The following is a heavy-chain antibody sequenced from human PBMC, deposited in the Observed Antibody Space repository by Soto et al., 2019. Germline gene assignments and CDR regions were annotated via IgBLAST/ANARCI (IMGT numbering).Heavy chain of an antibody. Sequence: QVQLVESGGGVVQPGRSLRLSCAASGFTFSSYGMHWVRQAPGKGLEWVAVISYDGSNKYYADSVKGRFTISRDNSKNTLYLQMNSLRAEDTAVYYCAKDRHYYGSGSYYTTYYYYYYMHVWGKGTKVTVSS. V-gene: IGHV3-30*18. D-gene: IGHD3-10*01. J-gene: IGHJ6*03. CDR1: GFTFSSYG. CDR2: ISYDGSNK. CDR3: AKDRHYYGSGSYYTTYYYYYYMHV.